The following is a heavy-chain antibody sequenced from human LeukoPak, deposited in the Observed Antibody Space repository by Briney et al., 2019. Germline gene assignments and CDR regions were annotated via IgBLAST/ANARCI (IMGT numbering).Heavy chain of an antibody. D-gene: IGHD1-7*01. CDR3: ADLGTSD. Sequence: TGGSLRLSCAVSGFRFSSQGMTWVRQAPGTGLEWVATINSDGSAKYHVDSVKGRSTISRDNAKNLVYLQMSILRAEDTAVYYCADLGTSDCGQGTLVTVSS. CDR1: GFRFSSQG. J-gene: IGHJ4*02. CDR2: INSDGSAK. V-gene: IGHV3-7*01.